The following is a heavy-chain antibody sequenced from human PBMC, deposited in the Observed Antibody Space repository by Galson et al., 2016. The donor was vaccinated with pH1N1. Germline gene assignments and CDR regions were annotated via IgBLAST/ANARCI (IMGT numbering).Heavy chain of an antibody. V-gene: IGHV3-9*01. CDR2: ISWNSGTT. CDR1: GFTFDDSA. D-gene: IGHD3-9*01. Sequence: SLRLSCAASGFTFDDSAMHWVRQAPGKGLEWVSGISWNSGTTGYADSVQGRFTVSRDNVKHSLYLQMNSLRPEDTALYYCAKVRGFLSGYMDVWGQGTTVTVSS. J-gene: IGHJ6*02. CDR3: AKVRGFLSGYMDV.